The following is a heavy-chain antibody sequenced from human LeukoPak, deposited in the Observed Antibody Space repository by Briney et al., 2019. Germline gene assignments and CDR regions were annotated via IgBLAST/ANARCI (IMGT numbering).Heavy chain of an antibody. CDR3: ARGFGYGSENYHTKPLFFSFGP. V-gene: IGHV4-59*08. Sequence: PSENLSLTCSVSGDSISSYYWTWIRQSPGKGLEWIGNIIYSGSTNYNPSLKSRVTISVDTSRNLFSLNLNSVTAADTAIYYCARGFGYGSENYHTKPLFFSFGPCGQRALVTVSS. CDR1: GDSISSYY. CDR2: IIYSGST. J-gene: IGHJ5*02. D-gene: IGHD3-10*01.